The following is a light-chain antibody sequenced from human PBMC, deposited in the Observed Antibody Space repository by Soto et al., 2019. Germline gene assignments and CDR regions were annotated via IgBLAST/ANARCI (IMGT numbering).Light chain of an antibody. CDR2: DAS. J-gene: IGKJ4*01. V-gene: IGKV3-11*01. Sequence: IVLTQSPDTLSLSPGERATLSCRASQSVRAYLAWYQQKPGQAPRLLIYDASNRATGIPARFSGRGSGTDFTLTISSLEPEDFGVYYCQQRSSWPLTFGGGTKVEIK. CDR1: QSVRAY. CDR3: QQRSSWPLT.